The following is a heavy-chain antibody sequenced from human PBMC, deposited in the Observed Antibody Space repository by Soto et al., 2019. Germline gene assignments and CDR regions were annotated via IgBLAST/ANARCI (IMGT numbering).Heavy chain of an antibody. CDR1: GFTFSSYA. Sequence: GGSLRLSCAASGFTFSSYAMSWVRQAPGKGLEWVSAISGSGGSTYYADSVKGRFTISRDNSKNTLYLQMDSLRAEDTAVYYCAKDQRYGYEVYHYWGQGTLVTVSS. CDR2: ISGSGGST. V-gene: IGHV3-23*01. D-gene: IGHD5-18*01. CDR3: AKDQRYGYEVYHY. J-gene: IGHJ4*02.